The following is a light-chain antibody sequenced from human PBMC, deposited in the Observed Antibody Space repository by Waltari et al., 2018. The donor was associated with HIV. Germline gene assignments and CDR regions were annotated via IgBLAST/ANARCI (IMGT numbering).Light chain of an antibody. CDR3: SSYASTSTRV. Sequence: QSALTQPASVSGSPGQSLTISCTGTSHDVGGYQYVSWYQQHPGKAPKVVIYEVRNRPSGVSNRFSGSKSGNTASLTISGLQAEDEADYYCSSYASTSTRVFGGGTKLTVL. J-gene: IGLJ3*02. V-gene: IGLV2-14*01. CDR1: SHDVGGYQY. CDR2: EVR.